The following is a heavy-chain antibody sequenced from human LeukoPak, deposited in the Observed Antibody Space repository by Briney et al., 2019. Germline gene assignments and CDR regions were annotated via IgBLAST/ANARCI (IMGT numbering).Heavy chain of an antibody. J-gene: IGHJ6*03. CDR2: MNPNSGNT. D-gene: IGHD3-3*01. CDR1: GYTFTSYD. Sequence: ASVKVSCKASGYTFTSYDINWVRQATRQGLEWMGWMNPNSGNTGYAQKFQGRGTMTRNTSRGTTYMELSSLRSEDTAVYYCARSLAPDFWSLYYYYYYMDVWGKGTTVTVSS. V-gene: IGHV1-8*01. CDR3: ARSLAPDFWSLYYYYYYMDV.